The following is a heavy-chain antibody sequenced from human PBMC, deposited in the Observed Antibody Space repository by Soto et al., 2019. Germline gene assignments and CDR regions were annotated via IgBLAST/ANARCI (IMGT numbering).Heavy chain of an antibody. J-gene: IGHJ6*02. V-gene: IGHV5-10-1*01. D-gene: IGHD2-15*01. Sequence: PGESLKISCKGSGYSFTSYWISWVRQVPGRGLEWMGRIDPSDSYTNYSPSFQGHVTISADKSISTAYLQWSSLKASDTAMYYCARHTGGYCSGGSCPHYGMDVSGPGTTVPVYS. CDR3: ARHTGGYCSGGSCPHYGMDV. CDR2: IDPSDSYT. CDR1: GYSFTSYW.